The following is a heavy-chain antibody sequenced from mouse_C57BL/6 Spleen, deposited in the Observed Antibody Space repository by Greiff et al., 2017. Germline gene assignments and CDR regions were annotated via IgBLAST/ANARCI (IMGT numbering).Heavy chain of an antibody. CDR3: ARKGLRVYAMDY. D-gene: IGHD1-1*01. J-gene: IGHJ4*01. V-gene: IGHV1-55*01. Sequence: QVQLKQPGAELVKPGASVKMSCKASGYTFTSYWITWVKQRPGQGLEWIGDIYPGSGSTNYNEKFKSKATLTVDTSSSTAYMQLSSLTSEDSAVYYCARKGLRVYAMDYWGQGTSVTVSS. CDR2: IYPGSGST. CDR1: GYTFTSYW.